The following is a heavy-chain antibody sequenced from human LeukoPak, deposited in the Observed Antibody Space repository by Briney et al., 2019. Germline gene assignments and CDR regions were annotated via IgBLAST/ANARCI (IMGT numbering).Heavy chain of an antibody. D-gene: IGHD3-22*01. Sequence: ASVKVSCKASGYTFTSYAMNWVRQAPGQGLEWLGWISTYNGHTKYTQKLQGRVTMTTDTSTSTAYMELRSLRSADTAVYYCARGAPPRRSYDSSGYYSYYFDYWGQGTLVTVSS. CDR3: ARGAPPRRSYDSSGYYSYYFDY. CDR1: GYTFTSYA. V-gene: IGHV1-18*01. CDR2: ISTYNGHT. J-gene: IGHJ4*02.